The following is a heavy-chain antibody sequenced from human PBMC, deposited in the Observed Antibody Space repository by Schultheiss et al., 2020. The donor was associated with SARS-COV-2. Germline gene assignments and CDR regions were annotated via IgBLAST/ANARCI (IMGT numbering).Heavy chain of an antibody. Sequence: GGSLRLSCAASGFTFSSYAMHWVRQAPGKGLEWVAVISYDGSNKYYADSVKGRFTISRDNSKNTLYLQMNSLRAEDTAVYYCAREGLDQFYYMDVWGKGTTVTVSS. CDR1: GFTFSSYA. CDR2: ISYDGSNK. V-gene: IGHV3-30*04. D-gene: IGHD3/OR15-3a*01. CDR3: AREGLDQFYYMDV. J-gene: IGHJ6*03.